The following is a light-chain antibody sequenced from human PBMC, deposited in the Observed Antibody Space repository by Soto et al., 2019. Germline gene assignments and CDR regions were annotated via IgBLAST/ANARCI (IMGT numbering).Light chain of an antibody. CDR1: SSNIGSNY. Sequence: QSVLTQPPSASGTPGQRVTISCSGSSSNIGSNYVYWYQQLPGTAPKLLIYRTNQRPSGFPDRFSGSKSGTSASLAISGLRSEDEAEYYCAAWDDSLSGPHVVFGGGTKLTVL. J-gene: IGLJ2*01. CDR3: AAWDDSLSGPHVV. V-gene: IGLV1-47*01. CDR2: RTN.